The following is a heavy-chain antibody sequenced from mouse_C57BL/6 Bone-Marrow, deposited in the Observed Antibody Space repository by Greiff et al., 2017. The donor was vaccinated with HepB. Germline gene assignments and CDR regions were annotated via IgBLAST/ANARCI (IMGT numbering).Heavy chain of an antibody. CDR1: GYSFTSYY. CDR3: ARSGGRSFAD. J-gene: IGHJ3*01. D-gene: IGHD1-1*02. Sequence: VKLQESGPELVKPGASVKISCKASGYSFTSYYIHWVKQRPGQGLEWIGWIYPGSGNTKYNEKFKGKATLTADTSSSTAYMQLSSLTSEDSAVYYCARSGGRSFADRGQGGLVTVSA. V-gene: IGHV1-66*01. CDR2: IYPGSGNT.